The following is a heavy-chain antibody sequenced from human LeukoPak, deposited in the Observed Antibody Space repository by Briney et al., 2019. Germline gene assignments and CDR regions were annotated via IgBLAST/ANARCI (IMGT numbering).Heavy chain of an antibody. CDR1: GGSISSSSYY. D-gene: IGHD3-22*01. J-gene: IGHJ5*02. Sequence: TSETLSLTCTVSGGSISSSSYYWGWIRHPPGKGLELIGTIHYSGSTYYNPSLESRVTMSVDTSKNQFSLKLTSVTAADTAVYYCASQSSGYSLNWFDPWGQGTLVTVSS. CDR2: IHYSGST. V-gene: IGHV4-39*01. CDR3: ASQSSGYSLNWFDP.